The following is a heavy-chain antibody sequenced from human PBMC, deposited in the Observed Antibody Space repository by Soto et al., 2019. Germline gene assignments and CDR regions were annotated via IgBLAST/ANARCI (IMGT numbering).Heavy chain of an antibody. Sequence: VHLVQSGAEVKKPGASVKVSCKGSGYTFTSYGITWVRQAPGQGLEWMGWISAHNGNTDYAQKLQGRVTVTRDTSTSTAYMELSSLRSDDTAVYYCARGRYGDYWGQGALVTVSS. CDR1: GYTFTSYG. D-gene: IGHD1-1*01. CDR3: ARGRYGDY. CDR2: ISAHNGNT. J-gene: IGHJ4*02. V-gene: IGHV1-18*01.